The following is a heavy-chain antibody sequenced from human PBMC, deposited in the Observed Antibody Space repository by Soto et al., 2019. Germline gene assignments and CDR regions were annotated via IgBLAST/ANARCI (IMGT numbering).Heavy chain of an antibody. V-gene: IGHV1-2*02. CDR3: AREDYPSGGLYLPTPNWFDP. D-gene: IGHD2-15*01. Sequence: ASVKVSCKASGYTFGTYFMHWMRQAPGQGLEWMGWVNPSSGATKSAQKFPGRLTMTWDTSIRTAYRELSSLRSDDTAVYYCAREDYPSGGLYLPTPNWFDPWGRGLLVTLSS. CDR2: VNPSSGAT. CDR1: GYTFGTYF. J-gene: IGHJ5*02.